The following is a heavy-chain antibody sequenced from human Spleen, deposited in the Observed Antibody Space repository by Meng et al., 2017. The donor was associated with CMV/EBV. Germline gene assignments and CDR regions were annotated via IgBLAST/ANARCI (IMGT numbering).Heavy chain of an antibody. CDR1: GFTFSSYS. V-gene: IGHV3-21*01. D-gene: IGHD6-13*01. CDR3: ARGKTQRYSSSWYYYYYGMDV. CDR2: ISSSSSYI. J-gene: IGHJ6*02. Sequence: GESLKISCAASGFTFSSYSMNWVRQAPGKGLEWVSSISSSSSYIYYADSVKGRFTISRDNAKNSLYLQMNSLRAEDTAVYYCARGKTQRYSSSWYYYYYGMDVWGQGTTVTVSS.